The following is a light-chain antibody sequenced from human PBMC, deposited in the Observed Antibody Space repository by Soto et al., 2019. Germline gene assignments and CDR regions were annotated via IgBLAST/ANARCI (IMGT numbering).Light chain of an antibody. Sequence: EVVLTQSPGTLSLSPGERATLSCRASQSVSSNFFSWYQQKPGQAPRLLIYGASSRAAGIPDRFSGSGSWTDFTLSIIRLEPADFAVYYCQQYGSSTMYSFGQGTKLEIK. CDR1: QSVSSNF. J-gene: IGKJ2*01. V-gene: IGKV3-20*01. CDR2: GAS. CDR3: QQYGSSTMYS.